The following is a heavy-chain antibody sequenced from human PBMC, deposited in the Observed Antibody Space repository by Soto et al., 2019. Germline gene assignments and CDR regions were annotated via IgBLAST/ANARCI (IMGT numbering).Heavy chain of an antibody. CDR2: IYYSGST. J-gene: IGHJ4*02. CDR1: GGSISSSSYY. V-gene: IGHV4-39*01. CDR3: ARRVVYYDSSGYPSPNYFDY. Sequence: SETLSLTCTVSGGSISSSSYYWGWIRQPPGKGLEWIGSIYYSGSTYYNPSLKSRVTISVDTSKNQFSLKLSSVTAADTAVYYCARRVVYYDSSGYPSPNYFDYWGQGTLVTVSS. D-gene: IGHD3-22*01.